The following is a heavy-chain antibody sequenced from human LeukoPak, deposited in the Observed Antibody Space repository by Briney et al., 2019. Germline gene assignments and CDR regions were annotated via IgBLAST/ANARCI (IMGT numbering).Heavy chain of an antibody. V-gene: IGHV3-30*02. CDR1: AFTFSSYG. J-gene: IGHJ4*02. CDR3: ARDGEPPGGTPLFDY. D-gene: IGHD1-26*01. CDR2: IQYDRTNE. Sequence: AGGSLRLSCAAPAFTFSSYGMHWVRQAPGKGLEWVAYIQYDRTNEQYAHSVKGRFRISRDNSNNILYLQMNSLRTEDTAVYYCARDGEPPGGTPLFDYWGQGTLVTVSS.